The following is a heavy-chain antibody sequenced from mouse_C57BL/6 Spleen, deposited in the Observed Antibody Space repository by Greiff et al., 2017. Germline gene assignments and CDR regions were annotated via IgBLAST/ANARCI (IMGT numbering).Heavy chain of an antibody. CDR1: GYAFSSYW. CDR3: ASICYDYIDC. D-gene: IGHD2-4*01. CDR2: IYPGYGDT. V-gene: IGHV1-80*01. Sequence: QVQLQQSGAELVKPGASVKISCKASGYAFSSYWMNWVKQRPGKGLEWIGQIYPGYGDTNYNGKFKGKATLTADKSSSTAYMRLSSLASEDSAVYFCASICYDYIDCWGQGTTLTVS. J-gene: IGHJ2*01.